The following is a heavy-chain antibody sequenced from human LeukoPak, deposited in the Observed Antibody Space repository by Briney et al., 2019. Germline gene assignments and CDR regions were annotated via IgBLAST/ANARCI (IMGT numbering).Heavy chain of an antibody. D-gene: IGHD1-1*01. J-gene: IGHJ4*01. CDR1: GGSISSGSYY. CDR3: ARHWNLLYYFDY. Sequence: PSQTLSLTCTVSGGSISSGSYYWSWIRQPAGKGLEWIGRIYTSGSTNYNPSLKSRVTISVDTSKNQFSLKLSSVTAAGTAVYYCARHWNLLYYFDYWGHGTLVTVSS. CDR2: IYTSGST. V-gene: IGHV4-61*02.